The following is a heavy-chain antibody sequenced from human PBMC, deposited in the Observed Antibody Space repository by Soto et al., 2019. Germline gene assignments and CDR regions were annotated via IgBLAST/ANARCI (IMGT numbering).Heavy chain of an antibody. Sequence: VGSLRLSCAASGLSLRDYGMNWVRQAPGRGLEWISYINNRGDTTNYADSVKGRFTISRDKAKNSLYLQMNSLRDEDTAVYHCASGGSVLRRFDHWGQGARVTVSS. CDR2: INNRGDTT. CDR3: ASGGSVLRRFDH. V-gene: IGHV3-48*02. J-gene: IGHJ4*02. CDR1: GLSLRDYG. D-gene: IGHD2-15*01.